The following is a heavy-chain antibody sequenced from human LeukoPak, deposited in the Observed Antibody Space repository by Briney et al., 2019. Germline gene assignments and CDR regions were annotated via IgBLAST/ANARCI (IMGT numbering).Heavy chain of an antibody. J-gene: IGHJ3*02. CDR2: FDPEDGET. CDR3: ATEDSGYGQDAFDI. V-gene: IGHV1-24*01. Sequence: ASVKVSCKVSGYTLTNLSMRWVRQAPGKGLEWMGGFDPEDGETIYAQKFQGRVTMTEDTSTDTAYMELSSLRSEDTAVYYCATEDSGYGQDAFDIWGQGTMVTVSS. CDR1: GYTLTNLS. D-gene: IGHD5-12*01.